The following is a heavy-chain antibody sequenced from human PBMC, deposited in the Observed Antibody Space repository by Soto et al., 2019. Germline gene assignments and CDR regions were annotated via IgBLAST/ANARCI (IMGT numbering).Heavy chain of an antibody. V-gene: IGHV4-31*03. J-gene: IGHJ4*02. Sequence: QVQLQESGPGLVKPSQTLYLTCTVSGGSISSGTYYWSWIRQHPGKGLEWIGYIYYSGSTYYNPSLKSRVTVSVDTSKNQFALKLSSVTAADTAVYYCARVPGDWNYSYCDYWGQGSLVTVSS. D-gene: IGHD1-7*01. CDR2: IYYSGST. CDR3: ARVPGDWNYSYCDY. CDR1: GGSISSGTYY.